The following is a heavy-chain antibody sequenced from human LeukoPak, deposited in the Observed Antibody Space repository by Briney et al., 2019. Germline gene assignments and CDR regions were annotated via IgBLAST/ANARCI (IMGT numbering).Heavy chain of an antibody. D-gene: IGHD3-10*02. CDR3: AELGITMIGGV. V-gene: IGHV3-21*01. Sequence: PGGSLRLSCAASGFTFSRHSINWVRQAPGKGLEWVSSISSSSSYIYYADSVKGRFTISRDNAKNSLYLQMSSLRAEDTAVYYCAELGITMIGGVWGKGTTVTISS. CDR2: ISSSSSYI. CDR1: GFTFSRHS. J-gene: IGHJ6*04.